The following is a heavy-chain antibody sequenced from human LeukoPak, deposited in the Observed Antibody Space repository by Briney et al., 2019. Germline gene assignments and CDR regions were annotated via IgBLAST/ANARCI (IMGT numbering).Heavy chain of an antibody. Sequence: ASVKVSRKTSGYTCTGHFMHWMRQAPGQGLEWMGWINPNSGDTHYAQNFQGRVTMTRDTSISTAYMDLSTLRSDDTAVYYCASEAAAASRGDGLDVWGKGTTVTVSS. CDR3: ASEAAAASRGDGLDV. D-gene: IGHD6-13*01. CDR2: INPNSGDT. CDR1: GYTCTGHF. V-gene: IGHV1-2*02. J-gene: IGHJ6*04.